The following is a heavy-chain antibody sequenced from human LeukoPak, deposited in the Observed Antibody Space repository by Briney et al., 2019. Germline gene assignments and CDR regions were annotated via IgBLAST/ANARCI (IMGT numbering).Heavy chain of an antibody. Sequence: GESLKISCKTSGYSFTSYWIDWVRQMPGKGLEWMGVIYPGDSDTRYSPSFQGQVTISADKSLSTAYLQWSGLKASDTAMYYCARHLTMITVPRDAFDIWGQGTMVTVSS. J-gene: IGHJ3*02. CDR1: GYSFTSYW. V-gene: IGHV5-51*01. D-gene: IGHD3-16*01. CDR3: ARHLTMITVPRDAFDI. CDR2: IYPGDSDT.